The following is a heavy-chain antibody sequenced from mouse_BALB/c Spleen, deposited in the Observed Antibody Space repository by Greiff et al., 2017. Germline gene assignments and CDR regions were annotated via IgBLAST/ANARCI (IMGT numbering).Heavy chain of an antibody. CDR2: INPGSGGT. CDR3: ARQKVYAMDY. V-gene: IGHV1-54*01. J-gene: IGHJ4*01. CDR1: GYAFTNYL. Sequence: QVPLQQSGAELVRPGTSVKVSCKASGYAFTNYLIEWVKQRPGQGLEWIGVINPGSGGTNYNEKFKGKATLTADKSSSTAYMQLSSLTSDDSAVYFCARQKVYAMDYWGQGTSVTVSS.